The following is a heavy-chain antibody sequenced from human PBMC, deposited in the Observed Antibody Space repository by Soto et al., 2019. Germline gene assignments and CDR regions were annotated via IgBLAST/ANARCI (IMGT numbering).Heavy chain of an antibody. D-gene: IGHD6-6*01. J-gene: IGHJ4*02. Sequence: ASVKVSCKASGYTFTTYFINWVRQAPGQGLEWVGWISGYNGNTNYAQKFQGRVTMTIDTSTNTAFMELRNLMSDDTAVYYCARDQTVLDYWGQGTLVTVSS. CDR2: ISGYNGNT. CDR1: GYTFTTYF. V-gene: IGHV1-18*01. CDR3: ARDQTVLDY.